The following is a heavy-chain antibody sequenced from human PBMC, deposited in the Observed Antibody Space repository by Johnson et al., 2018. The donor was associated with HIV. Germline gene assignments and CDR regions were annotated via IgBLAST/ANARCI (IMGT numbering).Heavy chain of an antibody. Sequence: VQLVESGGGLVKPGGSLRLSRAASGFTFSNAWMSWVRQAPGKGMEWVGRIKSKTDGGTTDYAAPVKGRLTISRDDSKNTLYLQMNSLKTEDTAVYYCTTGWYSGYDLPNAFDIWGQGTMVTVSS. CDR2: IKSKTDGGTT. J-gene: IGHJ3*02. V-gene: IGHV3-15*01. CDR1: GFTFSNAW. D-gene: IGHD5-12*01. CDR3: TTGWYSGYDLPNAFDI.